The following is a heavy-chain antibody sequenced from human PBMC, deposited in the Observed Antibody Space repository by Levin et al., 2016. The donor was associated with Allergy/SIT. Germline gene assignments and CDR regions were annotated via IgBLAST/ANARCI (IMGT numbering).Heavy chain of an antibody. J-gene: IGHJ6*02. V-gene: IGHV3-53*01. CDR1: EFSVSSNY. Sequence: GGSLRLSCAASEFSVSSNYMTWVRQAPGKGLDWVAVIYNGGNTDHADSVKGRFTISRDNSRNTLYLQMNSLRVEDTAVYYCASGYYDISTGYIRDVWGQGTTVTVSS. CDR2: IYNGGNT. CDR3: ASGYYDISTGYIRDV. D-gene: IGHD3-9*01.